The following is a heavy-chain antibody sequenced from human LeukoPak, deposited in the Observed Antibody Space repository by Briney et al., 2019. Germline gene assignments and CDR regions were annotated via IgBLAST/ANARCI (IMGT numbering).Heavy chain of an antibody. V-gene: IGHV3-30*18. J-gene: IGHJ4*02. CDR2: IASNGGSE. Sequence: PGGSLRLSCAASGFTFTTYGLQWVRQAARKGLEWVAAIASNGGSEYYADSVKGRFNISRDNSKNRLFLQMNSLRPDDTAVYYCAKRGHYSINWYHYFDYWGQGTLVTVSS. D-gene: IGHD6-13*01. CDR1: GFTFTTYG. CDR3: AKRGHYSINWYHYFDY.